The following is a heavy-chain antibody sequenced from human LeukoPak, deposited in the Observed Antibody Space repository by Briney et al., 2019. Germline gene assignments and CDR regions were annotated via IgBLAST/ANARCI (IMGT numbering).Heavy chain of an antibody. Sequence: SVKVSCKASGGTFSSYAISWVRQAPGQGLEWMGGIIPIFGTANYAQKSQGRVTITTDESTSTAYMELSSLRSEDTAVYYCARDYVDIVATIGDAFDIWGQGTMVTVSS. CDR1: GGTFSSYA. V-gene: IGHV1-69*05. CDR2: IIPIFGTA. J-gene: IGHJ3*02. D-gene: IGHD5-12*01. CDR3: ARDYVDIVATIGDAFDI.